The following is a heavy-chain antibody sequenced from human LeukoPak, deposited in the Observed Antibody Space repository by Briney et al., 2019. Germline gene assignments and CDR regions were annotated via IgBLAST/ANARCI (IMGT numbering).Heavy chain of an antibody. CDR1: GGSINSHY. J-gene: IGHJ5*02. CDR3: ARIGHSIQNWFDP. V-gene: IGHV4-59*11. CDR2: IYYSGST. D-gene: IGHD1-1*01. Sequence: SETLSLTCTVSGGSINSHYWSWLRQPPGKGLEWIGYIYYSGSTNYDPSLKSRVTISVDTSKNHFSLKLSSVTAADTAVYYCARIGHSIQNWFDPWGQGTLVTVSS.